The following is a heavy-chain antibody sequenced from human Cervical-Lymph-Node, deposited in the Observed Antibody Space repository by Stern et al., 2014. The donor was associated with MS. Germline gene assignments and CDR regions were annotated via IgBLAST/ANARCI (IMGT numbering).Heavy chain of an antibody. CDR2: IIPMFGTA. Sequence: VQLVESGAEVKKPGSSVRVSCKASGGTLSNYGISWVRQAPGQGLEWMGGIIPMFGTANYAQTFKGRVTITADETTSTAYMELNSLRSEDTAVYYCAKDDVMIWGMDVWGQGTTVTVSS. CDR3: AKDDVMIWGMDV. CDR1: GGTLSNYG. J-gene: IGHJ6*02. V-gene: IGHV1-69*01. D-gene: IGHD3-16*01.